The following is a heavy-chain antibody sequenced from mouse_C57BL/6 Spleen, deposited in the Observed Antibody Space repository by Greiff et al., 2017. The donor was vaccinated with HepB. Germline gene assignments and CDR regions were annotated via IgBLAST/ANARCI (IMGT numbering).Heavy chain of an antibody. Sequence: DVMLVESGGDLVKPGGSLKLSCAASGFTFSSYGMSWVRQTPDKRLEWVATISSGGSYTYYPDSVKGQFTISRDNAKNTLYLQMSSLNSEDTAMYYCARYSNYEEGNYWGQGTTLTVSS. CDR3: ARYSNYEEGNY. V-gene: IGHV5-6*02. D-gene: IGHD2-5*01. J-gene: IGHJ2*01. CDR1: GFTFSSYG. CDR2: ISSGGSYT.